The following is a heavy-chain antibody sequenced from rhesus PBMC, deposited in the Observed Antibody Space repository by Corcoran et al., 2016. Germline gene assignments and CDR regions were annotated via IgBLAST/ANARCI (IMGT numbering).Heavy chain of an antibody. CDR2: ISYSGST. D-gene: IGHD6-43*01. CDR3: ARRAAAFDY. V-gene: IGHV4-122*02. Sequence: QLQLQESGPGLVKPSETLSLTCAVSGYSISSGYGWSWIRQPPGKGLAWIGYISYSGSTSYNPSLNSRVTISRDTSKNQFSLKLSSVTAADTAVYYCARRAAAFDYWGQGVLVTVSS. CDR1: GYSISSGYG. J-gene: IGHJ4*01.